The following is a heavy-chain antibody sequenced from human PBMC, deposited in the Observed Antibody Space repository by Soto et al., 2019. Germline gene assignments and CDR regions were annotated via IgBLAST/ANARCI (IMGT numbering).Heavy chain of an antibody. J-gene: IGHJ4*02. CDR3: ARGGFLEWLFVDY. CDR1: GGSISSYY. Sequence: PSETLSLTCTVSGGSISSYYWSWIRQPPGKGLEWIGYIYYSGSTNYNPSLKSRVTISVDTSKNQFSLKLSSVTAADTAVYYCARGGFLEWLFVDYWGQGTLVTVSS. CDR2: IYYSGST. D-gene: IGHD3-3*01. V-gene: IGHV4-59*01.